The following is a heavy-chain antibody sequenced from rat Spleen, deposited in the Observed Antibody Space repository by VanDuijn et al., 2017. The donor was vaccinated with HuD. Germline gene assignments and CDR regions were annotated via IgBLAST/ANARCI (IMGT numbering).Heavy chain of an antibody. CDR1: GFSFNKSW. Sequence: EVQLVESGGGLVQPGRSLKLSCGASGFSFNKSWMTWIRQAPGKGLEWIASITNTGGSTYYPYSVKGRFTVSRDNAKSTLFLQMDSLRSEDTATYYCATGPRILRLDWFAYWGQGTLVTVSS. D-gene: IGHD1-6*01. J-gene: IGHJ3*01. CDR3: ATGPRILRLDWFAY. V-gene: IGHV5-31*01. CDR2: ITNTGGST.